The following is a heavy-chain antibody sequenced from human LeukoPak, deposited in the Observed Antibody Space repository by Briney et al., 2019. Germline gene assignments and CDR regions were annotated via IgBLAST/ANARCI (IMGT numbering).Heavy chain of an antibody. J-gene: IGHJ5*02. CDR1: GCTFTSYG. V-gene: IGHV1-18*01. D-gene: IGHD2-2*01. Sequence: ASVKVSCKASGCTFTSYGISWVRQAPGQGLEWMGWISAYNGNTNYAQKLQGRVTMTTDTSTSTAYMELRSLRSDDTAVYYCARPQEDCSSTSCYPFWFDPWGQGTLVTVSS. CDR2: ISAYNGNT. CDR3: ARPQEDCSSTSCYPFWFDP.